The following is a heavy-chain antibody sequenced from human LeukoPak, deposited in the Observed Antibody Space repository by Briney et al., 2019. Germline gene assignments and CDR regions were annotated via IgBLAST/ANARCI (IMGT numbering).Heavy chain of an antibody. Sequence: SETLSLTCTVSGGSISSSSYYWGWIRQPPGKGLEWIGNIYYSGSTYYNPSLKSRVTISVDTSNNQFSLKLSAVTAADTAVYYCARPGGGLWRRGFDYWGQGTLVTVSS. CDR2: IYYSGST. CDR1: GGSISSSSYY. J-gene: IGHJ4*02. CDR3: ARPGGGLWRRGFDY. D-gene: IGHD3-16*01. V-gene: IGHV4-39*01.